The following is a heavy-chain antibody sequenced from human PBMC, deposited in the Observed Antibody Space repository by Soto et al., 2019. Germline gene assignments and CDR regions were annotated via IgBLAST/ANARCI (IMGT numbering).Heavy chain of an antibody. D-gene: IGHD4-17*01. CDR2: IIPILGIA. Sequence: QVQLGQSGAEVRKPGSSLKVSGRAPGGTFTGYPFTWWERPPGQGLEWMGRIIPILGIANYAQKFQGRVTITADKSTSTAYMELSSLRSEDTAVYYCARDDYGDYAAWGQGTLVTVSS. J-gene: IGHJ5*02. CDR1: GGTFTGYP. V-gene: IGHV1-69*04. CDR3: ARDDYGDYAA.